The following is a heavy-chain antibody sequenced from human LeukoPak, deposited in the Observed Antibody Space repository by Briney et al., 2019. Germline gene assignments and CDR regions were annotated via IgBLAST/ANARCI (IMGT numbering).Heavy chain of an antibody. CDR2: ISSGSTYR. J-gene: IGHJ6*03. D-gene: IGHD2-15*01. Sequence: GGSLRLSCAASGFTFSSYSMNWVRQAPGQGLEWVSSISSGSTYRYYADSVKGRFTISRDNAKNSLYLQMNSLRAEDTAVYYCARVLRYCSGGNCYSGGLGYMDVWGKGPRSPSP. CDR3: ARVLRYCSGGNCYSGGLGYMDV. V-gene: IGHV3-21*04. CDR1: GFTFSSYS.